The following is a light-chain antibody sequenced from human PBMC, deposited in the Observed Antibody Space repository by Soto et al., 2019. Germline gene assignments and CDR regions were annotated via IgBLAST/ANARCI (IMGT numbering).Light chain of an antibody. CDR3: SSYTSSSTVV. CDR2: EVS. CDR1: SSDVGGYNY. J-gene: IGLJ2*01. V-gene: IGLV2-14*01. Sequence: QSVLTQPASVSGSPGQSITISCTGTSSDVGGYNYVSCYQQHPGKAPKLMIYEVSNRPSGVSNRFSGSKSGNTASLTISGLQAEDEADYYCSSYTSSSTVVFGGGTKLTVL.